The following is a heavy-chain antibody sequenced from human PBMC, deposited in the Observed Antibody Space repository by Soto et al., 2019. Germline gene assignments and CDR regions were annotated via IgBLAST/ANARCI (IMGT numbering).Heavy chain of an antibody. V-gene: IGHV3-15*07. CDR2: IKSKTDGGTT. Sequence: RGSLRLSCAASGFTFSNAWMNWVRQAPGKGLEWVGRIKSKTDGGTTDYAAPVKGRFTISRDDSKNTLYLQMNSLKTEDTAVYYCTAIAAAGPGSRYYYGMDVWGQGTTVTVSS. D-gene: IGHD6-13*01. J-gene: IGHJ6*02. CDR3: TAIAAAGPGSRYYYGMDV. CDR1: GFTFSNAW.